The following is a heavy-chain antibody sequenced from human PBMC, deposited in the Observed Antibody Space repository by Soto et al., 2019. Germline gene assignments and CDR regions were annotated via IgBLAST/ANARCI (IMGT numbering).Heavy chain of an antibody. CDR3: VGFCPPPYPNALTDYTIPFDY. Sequence: SEPLSPTYPISGASTSSEIYYSGWIRQSPEKGLECIASISYSVSTYYNPTLKSRLIISVDTSKSQFSLKLSSVTAADTAVYCGVGFCPPPYPNALTDYTIPFDYWGRGTQVTFSS. D-gene: IGHD3-9*01. CDR2: ISYSVST. CDR1: GASTSSEIYY. J-gene: IGHJ4*02. V-gene: IGHV4-39*01.